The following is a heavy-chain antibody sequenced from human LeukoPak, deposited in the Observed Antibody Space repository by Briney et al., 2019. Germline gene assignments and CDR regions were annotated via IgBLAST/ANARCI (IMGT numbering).Heavy chain of an antibody. CDR1: GFTFTSYA. CDR3: AGQYKLLSNAFDI. J-gene: IGHJ3*02. V-gene: IGHV3-23*01. Sequence: PGGSLRLSCAASGFTFTSYAMSWVRQAPGKGLEWVSGMSGSGGSTYHADSVKGRFTISRDNSKNTLYLEMNSLRAEDTAVYYCAGQYKLLSNAFDIWGQGTMVTVSS. CDR2: MSGSGGST. D-gene: IGHD2-15*01.